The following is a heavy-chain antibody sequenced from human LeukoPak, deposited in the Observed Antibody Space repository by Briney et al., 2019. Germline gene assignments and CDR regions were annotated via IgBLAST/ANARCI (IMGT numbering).Heavy chain of an antibody. CDR3: ARGNSGYDLYYFDY. V-gene: IGHV1-8*01. CDR2: MNPNSGNT. Sequence: ASVKVSCKASGYTFTSYDINWVRRATGQGLEWMGWMNPNSGNTGYAQKFQGRVTMTRNTSTSTAYMELSSLRSEDTAVYYCARGNSGYDLYYFDYWGQGTLVTVSS. J-gene: IGHJ4*02. CDR1: GYTFTSYD. D-gene: IGHD5-12*01.